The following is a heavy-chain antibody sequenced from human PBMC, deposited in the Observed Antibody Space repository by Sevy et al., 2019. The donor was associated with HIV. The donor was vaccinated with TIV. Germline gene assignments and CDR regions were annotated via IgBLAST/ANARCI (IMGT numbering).Heavy chain of an antibody. D-gene: IGHD3-22*01. Sequence: GGSLRLSCAASGFTFSSYAMHWVRQAPGKGLEWVAVISYDGSNKYYADSVKGRFTISRDNSKNTLYLQMNSLRAEATAVYYCARGSYYYDSSGQGYWGQGTLVTVSS. J-gene: IGHJ4*02. CDR3: ARGSYYYDSSGQGY. CDR2: ISYDGSNK. CDR1: GFTFSSYA. V-gene: IGHV3-30*04.